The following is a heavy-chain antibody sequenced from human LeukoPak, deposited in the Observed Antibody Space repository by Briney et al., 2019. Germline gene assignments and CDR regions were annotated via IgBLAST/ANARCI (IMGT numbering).Heavy chain of an antibody. CDR3: ARDSSGYQ. V-gene: IGHV3-7*01. CDR1: GFTFSTYW. CDR2: IKEDGSEK. J-gene: IGHJ4*02. Sequence: GGSLRLSCAASGFTFSTYWVSWVRQAPGKGLEWVANIKEDGSEKYYGDSVKGRFTISRDNAKNSLYLQMNSLRVEDTAVYYCARDSSGYQWGQGTLVTVSS. D-gene: IGHD3-22*01.